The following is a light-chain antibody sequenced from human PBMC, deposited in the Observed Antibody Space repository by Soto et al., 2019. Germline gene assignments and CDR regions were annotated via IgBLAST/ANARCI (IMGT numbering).Light chain of an antibody. Sequence: DIQLTQSPSSLSASVGDRVTITCQASQDISNHLNWYQQKPGKAPNLLIYDASDLETGVPSRFSGGGSGTFFSFTINSLQPEDIATYYCQKHDGVPLFGGGTKGDIK. CDR2: DAS. CDR3: QKHDGVPL. J-gene: IGKJ4*02. V-gene: IGKV1-33*01. CDR1: QDISNH.